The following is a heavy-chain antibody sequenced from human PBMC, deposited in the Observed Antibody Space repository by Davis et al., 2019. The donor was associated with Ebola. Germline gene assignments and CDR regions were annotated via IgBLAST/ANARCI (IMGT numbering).Heavy chain of an antibody. CDR2: INPYNGGT. D-gene: IGHD1-1*01. CDR3: ARARDWNYAMDA. J-gene: IGHJ6*02. V-gene: IGHV1-18*04. Sequence: AASVKVSCKASGYTFTGYYIQWVRRAPGQGLEWMGRINPYNGGTNYAQKLQGRVTMTTDTSTSTAYMELRSLRSDDTAVYHCARARDWNYAMDAWGQGTMVAVSS. CDR1: GYTFTGYY.